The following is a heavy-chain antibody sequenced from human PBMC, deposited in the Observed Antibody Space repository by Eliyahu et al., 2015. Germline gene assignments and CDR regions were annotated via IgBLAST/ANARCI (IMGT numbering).Heavy chain of an antibody. CDR3: AKEDCSGGNCYSAFDH. Sequence: EVQLVESGGGFVQPGRSLRLSCAASGFTFDXYAMHWVRQAPGRGLEWLSSIFYNGIITGYADSVKGRFTISRDTAKNSLYLQMDSLTPEDTALYYCAKEDCSGGNCYSAFDHWGQGTPVTVSS. CDR1: GFTFDXYA. V-gene: IGHV3-9*01. J-gene: IGHJ4*02. D-gene: IGHD2-15*01. CDR2: IFYNGIIT.